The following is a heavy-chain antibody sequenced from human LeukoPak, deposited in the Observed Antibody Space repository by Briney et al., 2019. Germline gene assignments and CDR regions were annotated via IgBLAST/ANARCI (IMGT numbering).Heavy chain of an antibody. J-gene: IGHJ6*02. D-gene: IGHD4-17*01. CDR1: GYTFTSYA. CDR2: INAGNGNT. Sequence: ASVKVSCKASGYTFTSYAMHWVRQAPGQRLEWMGWINAGNGNTKYSQKFQGRVTITRDTSASTAYMELSSLRSEDTAVYYCASGYGDYGYYYYGMDVWGQGTTVTVSS. CDR3: ASGYGDYGYYYYGMDV. V-gene: IGHV1-3*01.